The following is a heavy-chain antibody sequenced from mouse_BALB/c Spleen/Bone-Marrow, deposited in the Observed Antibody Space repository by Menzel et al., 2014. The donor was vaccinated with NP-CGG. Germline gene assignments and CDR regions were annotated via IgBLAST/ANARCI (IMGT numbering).Heavy chain of an antibody. CDR2: INPESSTI. CDR1: GIDFRRYW. Sequence: EADGIDFRRYWMSWVRQAPEKGLEWIGXINPESSTINYTPSLKDKFIISRDNAKNTLYLQMSKVRSEDTALYYCARLGYYGYFVDWGQGTTLTVSS. J-gene: IGHJ2*01. D-gene: IGHD2-3*01. V-gene: IGHV4-1*02. CDR3: ARLGYYGYFVD.